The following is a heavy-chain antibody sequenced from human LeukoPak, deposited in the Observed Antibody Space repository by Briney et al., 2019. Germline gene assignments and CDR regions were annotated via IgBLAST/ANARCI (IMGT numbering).Heavy chain of an antibody. CDR2: IYHSGST. J-gene: IGHJ3*02. D-gene: IGHD3-22*01. CDR3: ARALGDYYDSSGDAFDI. V-gene: IGHV4-38-2*02. CDR1: GGSISSYY. Sequence: SETLSLTCTVSGGSISSYYWSWIRQPPGKGLEWIGSIYHSGSTYYNPSLKSRVTISVDTSKNQFSPKLSSVTAADTAVYYCARALGDYYDSSGDAFDIWGQGTMVTVSS.